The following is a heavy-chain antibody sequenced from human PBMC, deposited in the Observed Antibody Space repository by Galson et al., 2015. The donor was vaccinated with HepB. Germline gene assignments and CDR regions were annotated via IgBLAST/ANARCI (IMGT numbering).Heavy chain of an antibody. CDR2: IDWDDDK. D-gene: IGHD3-10*01. J-gene: IGHJ4*02. V-gene: IGHV2-70*01. CDR1: GFSLSTSGMC. CDR3: AVTGVRGVMTQGIFDY. Sequence: PALVKPTQTLTLTCTFSGFSLSTSGMCVSWIRQPPGKALEWLALIDWDDDKYYSTSLKTRLTISKDTSKNQVVLTMTNMDPVDTATYYCAVTGVRGVMTQGIFDYWGQGTLVTVSS.